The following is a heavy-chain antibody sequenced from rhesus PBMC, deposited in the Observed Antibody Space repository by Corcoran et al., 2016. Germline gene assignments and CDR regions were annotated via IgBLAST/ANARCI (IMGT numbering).Heavy chain of an antibody. CDR3: TTGRYREGFDY. D-gene: IGHD5-24*01. Sequence: EVQLVQSGAEVKKPGASVKIPCKTAGYPFTDHYLHWVRQAPGKGLEWMGRIGPEDGEAIHAQKFQDRVTITADTSTDTAYMELRSLRSGDTAVYYCTTGRYREGFDYWGQGVLVTVSS. CDR2: IGPEDGEA. CDR1: GYPFTDHY. V-gene: IGHV1-111*02. J-gene: IGHJ4*01.